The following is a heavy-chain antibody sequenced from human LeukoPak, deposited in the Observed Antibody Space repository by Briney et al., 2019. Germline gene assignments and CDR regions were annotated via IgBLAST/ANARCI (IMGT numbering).Heavy chain of an antibody. D-gene: IGHD6-19*01. CDR3: AHRLVAGRTKWYYFDY. CDR2: IYWDDDK. Sequence: SGPTLVNPTQTLTLTCNFSGFSLSTSGVGVGWIRQPPGKALEWLALIYWDDDKRYSPSLKSRLTITMDTSKNQVVLTMTNMDPVDTATYYCAHRLVAGRTKWYYFDYWGQGTLVTVSS. CDR1: GFSLSTSGVG. V-gene: IGHV2-5*02. J-gene: IGHJ4*02.